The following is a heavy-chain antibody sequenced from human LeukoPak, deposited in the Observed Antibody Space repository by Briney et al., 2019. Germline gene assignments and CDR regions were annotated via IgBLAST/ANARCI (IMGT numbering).Heavy chain of an antibody. V-gene: IGHV5-10-1*01. CDR2: IDPSDSYT. J-gene: IGHJ4*02. D-gene: IGHD1-26*01. Sequence: GESLKISCKGSGYSFTSYWISWVRQLPGRGLEWMGRIDPSDSYTNYSTSFQGHVTISAAKSISTAYLQWSSLKASDTAMYYCARSSEGADYWGQGTLVTVSS. CDR3: ARSSEGADY. CDR1: GYSFTSYW.